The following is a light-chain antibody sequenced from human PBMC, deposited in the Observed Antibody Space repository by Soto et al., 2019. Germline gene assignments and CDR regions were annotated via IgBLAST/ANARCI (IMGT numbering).Light chain of an antibody. CDR1: QTISSW. CDR2: KAS. Sequence: DIQMTQSPSSLSASVGDRVTITCRASQTISSWLAWYQQKPGKDPKILIYKASTLKSGVPSRFSGSGSGTEFNLTISRLQTDDFATYYCQHYNSYSEAFGQGTKVDIK. CDR3: QHYNSYSEA. V-gene: IGKV1-5*03. J-gene: IGKJ1*01.